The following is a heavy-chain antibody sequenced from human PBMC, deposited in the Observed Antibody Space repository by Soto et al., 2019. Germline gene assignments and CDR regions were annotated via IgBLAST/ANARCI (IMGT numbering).Heavy chain of an antibody. D-gene: IGHD6-13*01. CDR3: VCRASLSGSSWRFDY. CDR1: GVSISGYY. CDR2: IYYSGST. J-gene: IGHJ4*02. V-gene: IGHV4-59*06. Sequence: SETLSLTCIVSGVSISGYYWSWIRQHPGKGLEWIGYIYYSGSTYYNPSLKSRVTISLDTSKNQFSLNLSSVTASDTAVYYCVCRASLSGSSWRFDYWGQGTLVTVSS.